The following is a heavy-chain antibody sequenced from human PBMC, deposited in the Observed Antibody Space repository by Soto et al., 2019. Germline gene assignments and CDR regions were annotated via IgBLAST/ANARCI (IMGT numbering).Heavy chain of an antibody. CDR1: GFTLSNAW. Sequence: EVQLVESGGGLVKPGGSLRLSCIGSGFTLSNAWMNWVRQAPGKGLEWVGRIKSKPDGGTTDYAAPVKGRFTISRDDSKNTVYLQMNSLKTEDTALYYCVTGQYCDYWGQGTLVTVSS. J-gene: IGHJ4*02. CDR2: IKSKPDGGTT. CDR3: VTGQYCDY. V-gene: IGHV3-15*01.